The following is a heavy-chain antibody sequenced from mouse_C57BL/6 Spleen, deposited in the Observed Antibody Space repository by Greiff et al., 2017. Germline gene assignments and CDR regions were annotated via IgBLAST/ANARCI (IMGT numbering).Heavy chain of an antibody. V-gene: IGHV14-4*01. Sequence: VQLKESGAELVRPGASVKLSCTASGFNIKDDYMHWVKQRPEQGLEWIGWIDPENGDTEYASKFQGKATITADTSSNTAYLQLSSLTSEDTAVYYCTTRYSNYEDYAMDYWGQGTSVTVSS. CDR3: TTRYSNYEDYAMDY. CDR2: IDPENGDT. J-gene: IGHJ4*01. D-gene: IGHD2-5*01. CDR1: GFNIKDDY.